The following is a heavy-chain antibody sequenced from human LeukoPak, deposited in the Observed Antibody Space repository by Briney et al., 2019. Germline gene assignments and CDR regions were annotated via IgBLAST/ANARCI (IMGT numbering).Heavy chain of an antibody. Sequence: PGGFLRLSCAASGFIFNNYGLIWVRQAPGKGLEWVSAISNDGGGTQYADFVEGRFTISRDNSKNTLFLQMSSLRAEDTALYYCAKGSSGYFADLWGQGTLVTVSS. D-gene: IGHD3-22*01. CDR2: ISNDGGGT. CDR3: AKGSSGYFADL. CDR1: GFIFNNYG. V-gene: IGHV3-23*01. J-gene: IGHJ5*02.